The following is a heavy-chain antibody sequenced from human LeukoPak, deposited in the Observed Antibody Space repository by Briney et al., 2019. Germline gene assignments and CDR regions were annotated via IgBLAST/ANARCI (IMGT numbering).Heavy chain of an antibody. J-gene: IGHJ4*02. D-gene: IGHD6-19*01. Sequence: GGSLRLSCAASGFTFSTYYMSWVRQAPGTGLEWVANIKQDGSEKYYVDSVKGRLTISRDNAKNSLYLQMNSLRAEDTAVYYCAAVTGYFHYWGQGILVTVSS. CDR3: AAVTGYFHY. CDR1: GFTFSTYY. CDR2: IKQDGSEK. V-gene: IGHV3-7*01.